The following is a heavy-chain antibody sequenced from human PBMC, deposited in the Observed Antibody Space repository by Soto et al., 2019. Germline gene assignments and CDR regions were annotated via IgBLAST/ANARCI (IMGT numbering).Heavy chain of an antibody. CDR1: GLTFSNYA. D-gene: IGHD6-13*01. V-gene: IGHV3-23*01. J-gene: IGHJ4*02. CDR2: MSGSSSTT. Sequence: EVRLLESGGGFVKPGGSLRLACATSGLTFSNYATSWARQSPGGGLEWVSSMSGSSSTTHYVDSVRGRFTTSWDISKSTLYLEMSSLRAEDTALYYCAKKQEREVPRGIDFWGQGTLVTVSS. CDR3: AKKQEREVPRGIDF.